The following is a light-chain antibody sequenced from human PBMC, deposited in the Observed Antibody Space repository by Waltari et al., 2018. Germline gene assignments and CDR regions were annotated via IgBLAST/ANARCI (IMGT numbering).Light chain of an antibody. CDR1: SGRATFT. V-gene: IGLV4-69*01. J-gene: IGLJ3*02. CDR3: QTWGSGHGV. CDR2: LESDGSH. Sequence: VLTQSPAASASLGASVRPTCSLTSGRATFTVAWLQQRPGKGPRFSMCLESDGSHTRGDVLPDRFSGSSSGPERYLTISNPQSDDEADYICQTWGSGHGVFGGGTKVTVL.